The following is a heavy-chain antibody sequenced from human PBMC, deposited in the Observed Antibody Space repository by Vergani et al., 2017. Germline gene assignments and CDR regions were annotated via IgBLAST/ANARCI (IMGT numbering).Heavy chain of an antibody. CDR1: GFPFTSYG. D-gene: IGHD2-15*01. CDR3: AKEGGGYCSGGTCYPEY. J-gene: IGHJ4*02. Sequence: QVQLVESGGGVVQPGGSLRLSCAASGFPFTSYGMHLVRHAPGKGLELVASIRSDESRRYYGDSMEGTFTISRDNSKKTLYLRMKNLSPEDTAVYYCAKEGGGYCSGGTCYPEYWGQGTLVVVS. CDR2: IRSDESRR. V-gene: IGHV3-30*02.